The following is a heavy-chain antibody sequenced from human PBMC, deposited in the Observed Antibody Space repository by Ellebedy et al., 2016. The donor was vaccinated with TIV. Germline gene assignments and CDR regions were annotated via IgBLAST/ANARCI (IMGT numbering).Heavy chain of an antibody. Sequence: GESLKISCAASGFTFSSYWMHWVRQAPGKGLVWVSRINSDGSSTSYADSVKGRFTISRDNAKNTLYLQMNSLRAEDTAVYYCAQPSKGDPHYGMDVWGQGTTVTVSS. CDR3: AQPSKGDPHYGMDV. CDR1: GFTFSSYW. CDR2: INSDGSST. J-gene: IGHJ6*02. D-gene: IGHD1-26*01. V-gene: IGHV3-74*01.